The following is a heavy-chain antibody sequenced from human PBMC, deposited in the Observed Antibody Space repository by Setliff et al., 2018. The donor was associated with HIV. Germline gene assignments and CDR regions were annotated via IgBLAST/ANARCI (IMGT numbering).Heavy chain of an antibody. D-gene: IGHD3-10*01. V-gene: IGHV3-7*03. CDR3: AKGGYGSGSYYYFDY. CDR2: IKEDGSVK. Sequence: PGGSLRLSCVTSEFTFTNAWLSWVRQAPGKGLEWVANIKEDGSVKYYVDSVKGRFTISRDNAKNSLFLQMNSLRVEDTAVYYCAKGGYGSGSYYYFDYWGQGTLVTVSS. CDR1: EFTFTNAW. J-gene: IGHJ4*02.